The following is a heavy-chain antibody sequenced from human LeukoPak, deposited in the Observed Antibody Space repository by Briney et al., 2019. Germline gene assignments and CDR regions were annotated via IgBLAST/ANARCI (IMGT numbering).Heavy chain of an antibody. CDR1: GGSISSSSYY. J-gene: IGHJ3*02. D-gene: IGHD6-19*01. CDR3: ARRAGEAVGGSTRAFDI. CDR2: IYYSEST. Sequence: SETLSLTCPVSGGSISSSSYYWGWIRQPPGKGLEWTARIYYSESTYYNPSPKRPVTISVDTSKNQFSLKLSSVTAADTAVYYCARRAGEAVGGSTRAFDIWGQGTMVTVSS. V-gene: IGHV4-39*01.